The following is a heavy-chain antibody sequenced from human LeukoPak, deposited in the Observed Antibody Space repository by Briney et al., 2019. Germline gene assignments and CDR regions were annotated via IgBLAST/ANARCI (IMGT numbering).Heavy chain of an antibody. CDR1: GASVSSSH. V-gene: IGHV4-59*02. Sequence: PSETLSLTCVVSGASVSSSHWNWIRQLPGKGLEWIGCLSYTGKTDYNPSLTSRVTISLDTSKNQVSLKLRSLTAADTAVYYCSEGYFEPFDHWGQGTLVTVSS. CDR2: LSYTGKT. D-gene: IGHD2/OR15-2a*01. CDR3: SEGYFEPFDH. J-gene: IGHJ4*02.